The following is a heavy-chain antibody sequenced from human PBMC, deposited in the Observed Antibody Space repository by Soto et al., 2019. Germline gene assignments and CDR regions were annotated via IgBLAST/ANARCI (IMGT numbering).Heavy chain of an antibody. Sequence: GGSLRLSCAASGFTFSSYAMSWVRQAPGKGLEWVSAISGSGGSTYYADSVKGRFTISRDNSKNTLYLQMNSLRAEDTAVYYCAKGIYMVVVAATIDYWGQGTLVTVSS. CDR3: AKGIYMVVVAATIDY. D-gene: IGHD2-15*01. CDR1: GFTFSSYA. CDR2: ISGSGGST. V-gene: IGHV3-23*01. J-gene: IGHJ4*02.